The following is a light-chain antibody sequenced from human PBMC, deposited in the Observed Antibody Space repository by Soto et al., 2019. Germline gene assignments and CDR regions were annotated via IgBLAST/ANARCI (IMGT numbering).Light chain of an antibody. CDR1: QSVSSS. J-gene: IGKJ2*01. Sequence: EIVLTQSPATLSLSPGERATLSCRASQSVSSSLAWYQQKPGQPPRLLIYDASNRATDIPARFSGSGSGTDFTLTISSLEPEDFAGYYCQQRSNWPYTFGQGTKLEIK. V-gene: IGKV3-11*01. CDR3: QQRSNWPYT. CDR2: DAS.